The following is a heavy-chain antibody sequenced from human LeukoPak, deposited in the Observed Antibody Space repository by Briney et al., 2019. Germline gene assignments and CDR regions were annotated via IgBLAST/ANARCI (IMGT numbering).Heavy chain of an antibody. CDR3: ARVKWVPAGFDI. Sequence: GGSLRPSCAASGFTFSDYYMSWIHQAPGKGLEWVSYIISRGNSVYYADSVKGRFTVSRDNAKNSLYLQMNSLRAEDTAVYYCARVKWVPAGFDIWGQGTMVTVSS. CDR2: IISRGNSV. CDR1: GFTFSDYY. D-gene: IGHD1-26*01. V-gene: IGHV3-11*01. J-gene: IGHJ3*02.